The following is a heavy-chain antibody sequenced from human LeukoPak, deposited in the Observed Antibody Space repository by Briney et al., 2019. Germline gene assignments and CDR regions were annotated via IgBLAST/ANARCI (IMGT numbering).Heavy chain of an antibody. Sequence: ASVKVSCKASGYTFTSYYMHWVRQAPGQGLEWMGIINPSGGSTSYAQKFQGRVTMTRDTSTSTVYMELSSLRYEDTAVYYCALGRYSSSQKGAFDIWGQGTMVTVSS. J-gene: IGHJ3*02. CDR1: GYTFTSYY. D-gene: IGHD6-13*01. V-gene: IGHV1-46*03. CDR2: INPSGGST. CDR3: ALGRYSSSQKGAFDI.